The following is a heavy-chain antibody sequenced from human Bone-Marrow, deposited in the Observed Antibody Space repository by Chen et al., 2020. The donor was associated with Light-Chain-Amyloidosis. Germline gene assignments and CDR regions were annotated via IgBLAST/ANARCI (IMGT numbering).Heavy chain of an antibody. J-gene: IGHJ4*01. CDR1: GFTFSNNG. V-gene: IGHV3-30*18. D-gene: IGHD4-17*01. CDR2: ISYHGNDK. Sequence: QMQLVESGGGVVQPGRSLRLSCAASGFTFSNNGMHWVRQAPGKGLEWVAVISYHGNDKYYADSMKGRFTISRDNFKSTLYLQMDSLRAEDTAVYYCAKDLLPRTVTTLGYWGQGTLVSVSS. CDR3: AKDLLPRTVTTLGY.